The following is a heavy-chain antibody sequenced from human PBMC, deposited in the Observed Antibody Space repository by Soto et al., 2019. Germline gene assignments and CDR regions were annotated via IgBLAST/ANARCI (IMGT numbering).Heavy chain of an antibody. CDR1: GFIFSGYG. CDR3: AIDRGIASYVFAMDF. D-gene: IGHD3-10*01. V-gene: IGHV3-33*05. J-gene: IGHJ6*02. Sequence: QLVESGGGVVQPGRSLRLSCSASGFIFSGYGMHWVRQAPGKGLEWVAVISYDESKTYYGDSVKGRFTISRDNSKNTVFLQPSSLRDESTGVYSFAIDRGIASYVFAMDFWGQVTTVTVSS. CDR2: ISYDESKT.